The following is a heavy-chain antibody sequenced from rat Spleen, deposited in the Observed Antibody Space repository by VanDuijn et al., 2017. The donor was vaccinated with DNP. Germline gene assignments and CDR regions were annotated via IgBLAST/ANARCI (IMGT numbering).Heavy chain of an antibody. CDR2: INKDSRTI. CDR1: GFNFNDNW. Sequence: EVKLVESGGGLVQPGRSLKLSCAASGFNFNDNWMGWVRQAPGKGLERIGEINKDSRTIDYSPSLKDKFIISRDNAQNTLFLQMSKLGSEDAAIYYCAKGPNYGGWSDYFDYWGQGVTVTVSS. CDR3: AKGPNYGGWSDYFDY. J-gene: IGHJ2*01. V-gene: IGHV4-2*01. D-gene: IGHD1-11*01.